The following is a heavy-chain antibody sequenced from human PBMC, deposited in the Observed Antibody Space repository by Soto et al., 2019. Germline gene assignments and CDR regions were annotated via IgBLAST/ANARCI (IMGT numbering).Heavy chain of an antibody. CDR2: IIPIFGTA. CDR3: ARDRF. Sequence: SVKVSFKASGGNFTTDLIAWVRQAPGQGLEWMGGIIPIFGTANYAQKFQGRVTISADESTNTVYMDLKSLTSEDSAVYYCARDRFWGQGTPVTVSS. J-gene: IGHJ4*02. CDR1: GGNFTTDL. V-gene: IGHV1-69*13.